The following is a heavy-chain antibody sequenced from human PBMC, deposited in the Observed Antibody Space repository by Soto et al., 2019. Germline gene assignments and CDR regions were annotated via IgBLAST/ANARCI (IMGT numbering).Heavy chain of an antibody. V-gene: IGHV4-59*01. J-gene: IGHJ4*02. CDR1: GGSISGYY. D-gene: IGHD2-2*01. CDR3: ASWSCTSGPFNTLDY. Sequence: QVQLQESGPGLLMPSETLSLNCSVSGGSISGYYWRWIRQAPGKGLEYIGHMFYSRPPNLSPSLKSCVAMSFDMSKNQFSLRLISVTASDPAVYFCASWSCTSGPFNTLDYCGQRILVIVSS. CDR2: MFYSRPP.